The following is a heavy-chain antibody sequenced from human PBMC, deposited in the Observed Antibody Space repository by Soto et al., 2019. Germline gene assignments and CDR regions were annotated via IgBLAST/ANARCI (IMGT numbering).Heavy chain of an antibody. D-gene: IGHD2-15*01. CDR1: GYTFTSYY. CDR3: ARGAVGGVAATPDEYFQH. V-gene: IGHV1-46*01. Sequence: VASVKVSCKASGYTFTSYYMHWVRQAPRQGLEWMGIINPSGGSTSYAQKFQGRVNMTRDTSTSTVYMELSSLRSEDTAVYYCARGAVGGVAATPDEYFQHWGEGTLVTVSS. CDR2: INPSGGST. J-gene: IGHJ1*01.